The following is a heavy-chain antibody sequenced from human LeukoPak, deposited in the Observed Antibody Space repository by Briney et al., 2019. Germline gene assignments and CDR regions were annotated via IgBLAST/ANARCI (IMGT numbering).Heavy chain of an antibody. CDR1: GGSISSGDYY. Sequence: SETLSLTCTVSGGSISSGDYYWSWIRQPPGGGLGWIGYIYYSGRTSYNPSIKSRVTISVDTSKNQFSLKLSSVTAEDTAVYYCARGGGRDIVVVPAAISRRYYFDYWGQGTLVTVSS. CDR2: IYYSGRT. CDR3: ARGGGRDIVVVPAAISRRYYFDY. J-gene: IGHJ4*02. D-gene: IGHD2-2*02. V-gene: IGHV4-30-4*08.